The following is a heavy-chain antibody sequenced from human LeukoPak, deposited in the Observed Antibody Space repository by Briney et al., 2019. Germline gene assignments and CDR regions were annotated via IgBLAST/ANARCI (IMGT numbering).Heavy chain of an antibody. CDR2: IYTSGRT. CDR3: ARGPDNSNYYYYYYMDV. Sequence: SETLSLTCTVSGGSISSYYWSWIRQPAGKGLEWIGRIYTSGRTNYNPSLKSRVTMSVDTSKNQFSLKLSSVTAADTAVYYCARGPDNSNYYYYYYMDVWGKGTTVTVSS. V-gene: IGHV4-4*07. D-gene: IGHD4-11*01. CDR1: GGSISSYY. J-gene: IGHJ6*03.